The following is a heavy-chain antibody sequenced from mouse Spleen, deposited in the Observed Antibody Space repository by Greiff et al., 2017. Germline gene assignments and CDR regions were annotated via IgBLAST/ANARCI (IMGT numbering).Heavy chain of an antibody. CDR1: GYTFTSYW. CDR2: INPSSGYT. CDR3: ARSYGNYGGYFDY. J-gene: IGHJ2*01. Sequence: QVQLQQSGAELAKPGASVKLSCKASGYTFTSYWMHWVKRRPGQGLEWIGYINPSSGYTKYNQKFKDKATLTADKSSSTAYMQLSSLTYEDSAVYYCARSYGNYGGYFDYWGQGTTLTVSS. V-gene: IGHV1-7*01. D-gene: IGHD2-1*01.